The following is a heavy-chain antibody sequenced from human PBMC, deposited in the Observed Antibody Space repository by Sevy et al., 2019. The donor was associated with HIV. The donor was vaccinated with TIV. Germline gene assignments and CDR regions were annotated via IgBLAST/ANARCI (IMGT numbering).Heavy chain of an antibody. V-gene: IGHV3-49*04. CDR3: TRSKGAQSIFDY. CDR1: GFIFGDYA. CDR2: LKNRAYGGTL. Sequence: GGSLRLSCTASGFIFGDYAMGWVRQAPGKGLEWVAFLKNRAYGGTLDYAASVKGRFTISRDDSKSVAHLQMNDLKTEDTAIYYCTRSKGAQSIFDYWGQGALVTVSS. D-gene: IGHD1-26*01. J-gene: IGHJ4*02.